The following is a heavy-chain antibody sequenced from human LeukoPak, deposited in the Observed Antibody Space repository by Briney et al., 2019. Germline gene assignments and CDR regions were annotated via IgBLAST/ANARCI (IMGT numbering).Heavy chain of an antibody. CDR2: IYYSGTT. D-gene: IGHD6-19*01. Sequence: SETLSLTCTVSGGSITNYYWSWIRQPPGQGLEWIGYIYYSGTTNYNPSLKSRVTISVDTSKNQFSLKLSSVTAADTAVYYCARSSIKYSSGWYLGYWGQGTLVTVSS. CDR1: GGSITNYY. V-gene: IGHV4-59*01. CDR3: ARSSIKYSSGWYLGY. J-gene: IGHJ4*02.